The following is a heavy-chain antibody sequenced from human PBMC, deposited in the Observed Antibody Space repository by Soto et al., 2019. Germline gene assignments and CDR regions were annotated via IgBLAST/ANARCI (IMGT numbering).Heavy chain of an antibody. CDR3: GKVDSLGYCSSTSCHDY. D-gene: IGHD2-2*01. Sequence: QVQLVESGGGVVQPGRSLRLSCAASGFTFSSYGMHWVRQAPGKGLEWVAVISYDGSNKYYADSVKGRFTISRDNSKNTLYLQMNSLRAEDTSVYYCGKVDSLGYCSSTSCHDYWGQGTLVTVSS. CDR2: ISYDGSNK. CDR1: GFTFSSYG. V-gene: IGHV3-30*18. J-gene: IGHJ4*02.